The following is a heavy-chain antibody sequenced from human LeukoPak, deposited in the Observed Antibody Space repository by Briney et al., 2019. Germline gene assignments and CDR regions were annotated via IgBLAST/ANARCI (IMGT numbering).Heavy chain of an antibody. CDR2: INPHSGDT. CDR3: AREGGSSYGYAYH. J-gene: IGHJ5*02. V-gene: IGHV1-2*07. Sequence: GASVTVSCKAFGYTFTSYYMHWVRQAPGQGLEWTGWINPHSGDTNYAHKFQGRVTMTRDTSISIAYMELSSLKSDDTAVNYCAREGGSSYGYAYHWGQGTLVTVSS. CDR1: GYTFTSYY. D-gene: IGHD5-18*01.